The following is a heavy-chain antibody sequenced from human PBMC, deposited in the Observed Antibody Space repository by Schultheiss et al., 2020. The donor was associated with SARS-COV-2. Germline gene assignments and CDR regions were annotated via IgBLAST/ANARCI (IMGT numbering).Heavy chain of an antibody. V-gene: IGHV4-59*01. D-gene: IGHD1-26*01. CDR3: AREGGGSSHQGTFDI. Sequence: SETLSLTCTVSGGSISPYYWSWIRQTPGKGLEWIGYIYYSGSTNYNPSLKSRVSISVDTTKNHFSLKLSSVTAADTAVYYCAREGGGSSHQGTFDIWGQGTMVTVSS. CDR2: IYYSGST. J-gene: IGHJ3*02. CDR1: GGSISPYY.